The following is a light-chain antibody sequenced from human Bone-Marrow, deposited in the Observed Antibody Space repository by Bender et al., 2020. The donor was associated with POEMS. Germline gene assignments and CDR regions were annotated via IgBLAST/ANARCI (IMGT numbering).Light chain of an antibody. Sequence: SYDLTQPPSVSVSPGQTARITCSGDALPKKYAYWYQQKSGQAPVLVIYEDKKRPSGIPERFSGSSSGTMATLTISGARVEDEADYYCFSTDSSDNHRVFGGGTKLTVL. J-gene: IGLJ2*01. CDR3: FSTDSSDNHRV. CDR2: EDK. CDR1: ALPKKY. V-gene: IGLV3-10*01.